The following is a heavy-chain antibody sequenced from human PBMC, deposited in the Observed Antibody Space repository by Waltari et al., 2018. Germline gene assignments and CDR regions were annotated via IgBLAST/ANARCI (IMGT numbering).Heavy chain of an antibody. CDR3: TRDKGWQCFDI. Sequence: EVQLVGSGGGLVQPGGSLRLSWSASGFMFRSYWMTWVRQVPGKGLERVANINVDGSEDYFVESVRGRFSISRDNAKNSLYLQMNSLRAEDTAVYYCTRDKGWQCFDIWGQGTMVTVSS. J-gene: IGHJ3*02. CDR2: INVDGSED. CDR1: GFMFRSYW. V-gene: IGHV3-7*03. D-gene: IGHD6-19*01.